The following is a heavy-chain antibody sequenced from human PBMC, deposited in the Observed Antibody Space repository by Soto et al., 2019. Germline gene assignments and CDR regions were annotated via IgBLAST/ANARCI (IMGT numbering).Heavy chain of an antibody. CDR3: ARRDRSGFSYWLDT. CDR1: GGSISDGYY. V-gene: IGHV4-31*03. D-gene: IGHD3-22*01. CDR2: ISAGGST. J-gene: IGHJ5*02. Sequence: SETLSLTCTVSGGSISDGYYWTWIRQHPGKGLEWIGSISAGGSTSYNPSLRSRLTVSVDRSKNQFSLNLRSVTAADTAVYYCARRDRSGFSYWLDTWGQGTLVTVSS.